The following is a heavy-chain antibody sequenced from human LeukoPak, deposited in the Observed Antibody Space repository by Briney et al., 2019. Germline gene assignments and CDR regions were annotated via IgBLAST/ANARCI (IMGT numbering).Heavy chain of an antibody. V-gene: IGHV4-59*01. J-gene: IGHJ4*02. CDR3: TGGAGWLIDY. CDR2: FYNSGRS. Sequence: SETLSLTCTVSADSISDYYRGWIRQPPGKGLEWIGYFYNSGRSTYNPSLKSRVTISADTSKNHFSLKLNSVTPADTAVNYCTGGAGWLIDYWGQGILVTVSS. CDR1: ADSISDYY. D-gene: IGHD3-16*01.